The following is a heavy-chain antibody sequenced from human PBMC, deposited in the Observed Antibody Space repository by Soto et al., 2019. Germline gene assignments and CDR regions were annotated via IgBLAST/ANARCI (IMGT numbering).Heavy chain of an antibody. V-gene: IGHV3-33*01. Sequence: QVRLVESGGGVVQPGRSLRLSCAASGFTFSTYGIHWVRQAPGKGLEWVAVIWNDGSKTYYADSVKGRCTISRDNSKNTVYLQMNSLRVEDMAVYYCARDIKSGGVYLDFWGQGTLVIVSS. D-gene: IGHD3-16*01. J-gene: IGHJ4*02. CDR1: GFTFSTYG. CDR2: IWNDGSKT. CDR3: ARDIKSGGVYLDF.